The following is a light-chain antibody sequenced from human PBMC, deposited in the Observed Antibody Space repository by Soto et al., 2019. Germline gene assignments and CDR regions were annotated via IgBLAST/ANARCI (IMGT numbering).Light chain of an antibody. CDR1: QSILYNSNNKNY. CDR2: WAS. CDR3: QHYYSSPPT. Sequence: DIVMTQSPDSLAVSLGERATINCRSSQSILYNSNNKNYLAWYQQKPGQPPKLLIYWASTRESGVPDRFSGSGSGTDFTLTISNLQAEDVAVYFCQHYYSSPPTFGQGTTVEIK. J-gene: IGKJ1*01. V-gene: IGKV4-1*01.